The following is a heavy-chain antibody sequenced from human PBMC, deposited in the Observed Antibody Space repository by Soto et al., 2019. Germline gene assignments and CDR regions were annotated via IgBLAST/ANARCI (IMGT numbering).Heavy chain of an antibody. Sequence: SETLSLTCTFSGGSISSGGYYLSWIRQHPGKGLEWIGYIYYSGSTYYNPSLKSRVTISVDTSKNQFSLKLSSVTAADTAVYYCARVRGLWFGELFASDYYYGMDVWGQGTTVTVSS. CDR3: ARVRGLWFGELFASDYYYGMDV. CDR1: GGSISSGGYY. D-gene: IGHD3-10*01. J-gene: IGHJ6*02. CDR2: IYYSGST. V-gene: IGHV4-31*03.